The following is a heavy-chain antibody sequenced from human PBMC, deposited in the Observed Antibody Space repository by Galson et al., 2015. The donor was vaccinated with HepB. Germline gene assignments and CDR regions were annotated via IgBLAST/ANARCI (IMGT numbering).Heavy chain of an antibody. CDR2: IKQDGSEK. Sequence: SLRLSCAASGFTFSSYWMSWVRQAPGKGLEWVANIKQDGSEKYYVDSVKGRFTISRGNAKNSLYLQMNSLRAEDTAVYYCARDTAAAGPGGYGGYFQHWGQGTLVTVSS. V-gene: IGHV3-7*03. D-gene: IGHD6-13*01. CDR3: ARDTAAAGPGGYGGYFQH. J-gene: IGHJ1*01. CDR1: GFTFSSYW.